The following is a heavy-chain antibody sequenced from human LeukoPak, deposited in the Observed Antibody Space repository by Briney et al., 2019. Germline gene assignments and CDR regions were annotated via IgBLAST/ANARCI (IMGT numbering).Heavy chain of an antibody. V-gene: IGHV1-18*01. D-gene: IGHD2-15*01. CDR1: GYTFTSYG. Sequence: ASMKVSCKASGYTFTSYGISWVRQAPGQGLEWMGWISGYNGNTNYAQKFQGRVTMTRDTSISTAYMELSRLRSDDTAVYYCARAPLYCSGGSCYDYWSQGTLVTVSS. CDR3: ARAPLYCSGGSCYDY. CDR2: ISGYNGNT. J-gene: IGHJ4*02.